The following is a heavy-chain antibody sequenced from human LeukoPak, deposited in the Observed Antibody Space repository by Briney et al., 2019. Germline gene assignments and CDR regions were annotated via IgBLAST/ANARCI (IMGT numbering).Heavy chain of an antibody. Sequence: GGSLRLSCAGSRFTFSGYWMSWVRQAPGKGLEWVANIKQDGSEKYYVDSGKGRFTISRDNAKNSLYLQMNSLRAEDTAVYYCARQYYDHWSGFDYWGQGTLVTVSS. J-gene: IGHJ4*02. CDR2: IKQDGSEK. CDR1: RFTFSGYW. V-gene: IGHV3-7*01. D-gene: IGHD3-3*01. CDR3: ARQYYDHWSGFDY.